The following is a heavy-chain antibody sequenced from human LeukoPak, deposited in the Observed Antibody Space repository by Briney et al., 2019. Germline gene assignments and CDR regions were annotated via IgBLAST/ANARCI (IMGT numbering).Heavy chain of an antibody. CDR2: ISGSGGST. V-gene: IGHV3-23*01. CDR3: ASVYGSGSYSRYY. J-gene: IGHJ4*02. CDR1: GFTFSSYA. D-gene: IGHD3-10*01. Sequence: GGSLRLSSAASGFTFSSYAMSWVRQAPGKGLEWVSAISGSGGSTYYADSVKGRFTISRDNSKNTLYLQMNSLRAEDTAVYYCASVYGSGSYSRYYWGQGTLVTVSS.